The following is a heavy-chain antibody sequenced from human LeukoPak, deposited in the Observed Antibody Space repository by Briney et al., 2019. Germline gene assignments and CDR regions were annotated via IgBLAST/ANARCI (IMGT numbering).Heavy chain of an antibody. J-gene: IGHJ4*02. CDR1: GFTFSSYA. Sequence: GGSLRLSCAASGFTFSSYAMHWVRQAPGKGLEWVAVIWYDGSNKYYADSVKGRFTISRDNSKNTLYLQMNSLRAEDTAVYYCARGPYSSGWYYFDYWGQGTLVTVSS. D-gene: IGHD6-19*01. CDR3: ARGPYSSGWYYFDY. CDR2: IWYDGSNK. V-gene: IGHV3-33*08.